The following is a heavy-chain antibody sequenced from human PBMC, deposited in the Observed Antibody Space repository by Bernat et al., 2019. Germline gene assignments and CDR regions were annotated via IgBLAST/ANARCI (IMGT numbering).Heavy chain of an antibody. CDR3: ARRRGAIFGVVKPSFDP. J-gene: IGHJ5*02. CDR1: GGSFSGYY. D-gene: IGHD3-3*01. CDR2: INHSGST. Sequence: QVQLQQWGAGLLKPSETLSLTCAVYGGSFSGYYWSWIRQPPGKGLEWIGEINHSGSTNYNPSLKSRVTISVDTSKNQFSLKLSSVTAADTAVYYCARRRGAIFGVVKPSFDPWGQGTLVTVSS. V-gene: IGHV4-34*01.